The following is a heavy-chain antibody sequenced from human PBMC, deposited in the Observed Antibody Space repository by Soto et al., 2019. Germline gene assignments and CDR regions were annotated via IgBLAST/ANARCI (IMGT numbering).Heavy chain of an antibody. CDR3: ARGGESYPFDP. V-gene: IGHV3-66*01. CDR1: GFTVSSNY. Sequence: EVQLVESGGGLVQPGGSLRLSCAASGFTVSSNYMSWVRQAPGKGLEWVSVIYRGGSTYYSDSVKGRFTISRDNSKNTLYLQMNSLRAEETAVYYCARGGESYPFDPWGQGTLVTVSS. J-gene: IGHJ5*02. CDR2: IYRGGST.